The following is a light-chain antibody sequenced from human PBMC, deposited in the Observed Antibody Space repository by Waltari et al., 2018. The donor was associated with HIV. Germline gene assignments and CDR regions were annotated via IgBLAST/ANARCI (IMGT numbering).Light chain of an antibody. V-gene: IGLV2-23*02. CDR1: SSDVGRHNL. Sequence: PGQSITISCTGTSSDVGRHNLVSWYQQHPGKAPNLMIYEVSKRPSGVANRFSACKSGNTASLTISGLQAEDEAEYYCCSYAGSSTVVFGGGTKLTVL. J-gene: IGLJ2*01. CDR3: CSYAGSSTVV. CDR2: EVS.